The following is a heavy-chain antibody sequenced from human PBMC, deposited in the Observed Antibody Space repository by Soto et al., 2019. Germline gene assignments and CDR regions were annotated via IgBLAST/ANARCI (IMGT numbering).Heavy chain of an antibody. J-gene: IGHJ6*02. V-gene: IGHV3-30*18. CDR1: GFTFSSYG. CDR2: ISYDGSNK. Sequence: QVQLMESGGGVVQPGRSLRLSCAASGFTFSSYGMHWVRQAPGKGLEWVAIISYDGSNKYYADSVKGRFTISRDNSKNTLYLQMNSLRTEDTAVYFCAKDRTIAVAGYYGMDVWGQGTTVTVSS. D-gene: IGHD6-19*01. CDR3: AKDRTIAVAGYYGMDV.